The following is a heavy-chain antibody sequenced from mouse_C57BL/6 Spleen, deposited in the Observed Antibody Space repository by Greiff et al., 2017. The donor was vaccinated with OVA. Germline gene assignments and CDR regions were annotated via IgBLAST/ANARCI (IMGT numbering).Heavy chain of an antibody. CDR2: INPNNGGT. D-gene: IGHD1-1*01. V-gene: IGHV1-22*01. Sequence: EVQLQQSGPELVKPGASVKMSCKASGYTFTDYNMHWVKQSHGKSLEWIGYINPNNGGTSYNQKFKGKATLTVNKSSSTAYMEFRSLTSEDSAVYYCARALLYYGSSYDAMDYWGQGTSVTVSS. CDR3: ARALLYYGSSYDAMDY. J-gene: IGHJ4*01. CDR1: GYTFTDYN.